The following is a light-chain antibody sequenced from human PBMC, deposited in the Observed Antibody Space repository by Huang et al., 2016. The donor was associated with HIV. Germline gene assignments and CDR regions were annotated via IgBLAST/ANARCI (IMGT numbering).Light chain of an antibody. Sequence: QSTWAPTSLSASVGDRVSIVCRASQSITTYLNWYQQKPGKAPKLLISSASTLHSGVPSRFSGSGSGTEFTLTIRGLQLDDFATYYCQQSYSALSSFGPGTRL. CDR3: QQSYSALSS. J-gene: IGKJ5*01. CDR1: QSITTY. CDR2: SAS. V-gene: IGKV1-39*01.